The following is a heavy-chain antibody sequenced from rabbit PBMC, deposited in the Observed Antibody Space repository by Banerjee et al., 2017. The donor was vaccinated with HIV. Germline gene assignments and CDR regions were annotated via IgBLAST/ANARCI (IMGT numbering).Heavy chain of an antibody. D-gene: IGHD1-1*01. J-gene: IGHJ4*01. CDR2: IDTASSGGT. Sequence: QQQLVESGGGLVKPEGSLTLTCKASGNDFSAYAISWVRLAPGKGLEWIACIDTASSGGTAYASWAKGRFTISKTSSTTVTLQMTSLAAADTATYFCARSNSGGVPDFTLWGPGTLVTVS. CDR1: GNDFSAYA. CDR3: ARSNSGGVPDFTL. V-gene: IGHV1S45*01.